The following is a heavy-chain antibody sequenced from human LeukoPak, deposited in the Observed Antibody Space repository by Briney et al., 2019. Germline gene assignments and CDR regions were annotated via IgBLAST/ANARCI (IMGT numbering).Heavy chain of an antibody. D-gene: IGHD4-17*01. CDR3: AKEDDCGDYYFDY. CDR2: ISGSGGAT. Sequence: GGSLRLSCAASGFTFRTYAMSWVRQAPGKGLEWVSGISGSGGATYYADSVKGRFTISRDTSKNTLYLQMNSLRAEDTAVYYCAKEDDCGDYYFDYWGQGTLVTVSS. CDR1: GFTFRTYA. J-gene: IGHJ4*02. V-gene: IGHV3-23*01.